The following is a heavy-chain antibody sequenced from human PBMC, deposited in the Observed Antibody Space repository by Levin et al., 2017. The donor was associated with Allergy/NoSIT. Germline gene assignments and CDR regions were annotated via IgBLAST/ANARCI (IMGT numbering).Heavy chain of an antibody. J-gene: IGHJ4*02. CDR3: VTDESGDEDFDY. V-gene: IGHV3-48*01. CDR2: ITKPSRTI. D-gene: IGHD7-27*01. CDR1: GFILRTSD. Sequence: GGSLRLSCAASGFILRTSDMNWVRQAPGKGLEWISFITKPSRTISYADSVKGRFTVSRDNAKNLLYLDMNSLRVEDTAVYYCVTDESGDEDFDYWGQGTLVTVSS.